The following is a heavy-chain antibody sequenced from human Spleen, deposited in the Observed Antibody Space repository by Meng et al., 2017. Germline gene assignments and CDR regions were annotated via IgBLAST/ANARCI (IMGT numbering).Heavy chain of an antibody. CDR2: ISSSSTI. J-gene: IGHJ6*02. CDR1: GFTFSDYY. CDR3: ARDDTSAYYYYGMDV. D-gene: IGHD5-18*01. Sequence: GESLKISCAASGFTFSDYYMNWVRQAPGKGLEWVSSISSSSTIYYAHSVRGRFTISRDNAKNSLYLQMSSLRAEDTAVYYCARDDTSAYYYYGMDVWGQGTTVTVSS. V-gene: IGHV3-69-1*01.